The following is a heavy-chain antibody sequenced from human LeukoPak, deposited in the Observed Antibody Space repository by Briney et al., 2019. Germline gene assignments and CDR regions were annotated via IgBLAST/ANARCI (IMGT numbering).Heavy chain of an antibody. CDR1: GYTFTSYD. D-gene: IGHD6-13*01. CDR2: INPNSGGT. Sequence: VASVKVSCKASGYTFTSYDINWVRQAPGQGLEWMGWINPNSGGTNYAQKFQGRVTMTRDTSISTAYMELSRLRSDDTAVYYCARAIYSSSWYANWGQGTMVTVSS. CDR3: ARAIYSSSWYAN. V-gene: IGHV1-2*02. J-gene: IGHJ3*01.